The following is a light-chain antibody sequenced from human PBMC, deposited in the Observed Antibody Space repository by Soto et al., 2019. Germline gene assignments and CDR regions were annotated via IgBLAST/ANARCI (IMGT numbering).Light chain of an antibody. CDR2: KVS. CDR1: QSLVRSDGIAY. J-gene: IGKJ5*01. CDR3: MQGPHWPIT. V-gene: IGKV2-30*01. Sequence: DIVMTQYPLSLPVTLGQPASISCRSNQSLVRSDGIAYLRCFQHRPGRSPRRLIYKVSNRDCGVPARFSGSGSGTDFALKISRVEAEDVGVYYCMQGPHWPITFGQGTRLEIK.